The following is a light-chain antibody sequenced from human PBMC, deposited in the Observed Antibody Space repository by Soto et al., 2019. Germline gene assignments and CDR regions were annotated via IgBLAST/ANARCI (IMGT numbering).Light chain of an antibody. CDR3: CSYAGSATYV. CDR1: SSDIGIYNF. CDR2: DVS. V-gene: IGLV2-23*02. J-gene: IGLJ1*01. Sequence: QSALTQPASVSGSPGQSITISCTGTSSDIGIYNFVSWYQHHPGKAPKFMIYDVSKRPSGVSNRFSGSKSGNTASLTISALEAEDEADYYCCSYAGSATYVFGTGTKLTVL.